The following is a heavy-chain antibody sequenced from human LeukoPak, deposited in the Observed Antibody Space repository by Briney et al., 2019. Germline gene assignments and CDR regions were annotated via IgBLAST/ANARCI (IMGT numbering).Heavy chain of an antibody. J-gene: IGHJ4*02. CDR2: ISWDGGST. CDR3: ARVNPPNYDFWSGYPYYFDY. V-gene: IGHV3-43*01. D-gene: IGHD3-3*01. Sequence: GGSLRLSCAASGFTFDDYTMRWVRQAPGKGLEWVSLISWDGGSTYYADSVKGRFTISRDNAKNSLYLQMNSLRAADTAVYYCARVNPPNYDFWSGYPYYFDYWGQGTLVTVSS. CDR1: GFTFDDYT.